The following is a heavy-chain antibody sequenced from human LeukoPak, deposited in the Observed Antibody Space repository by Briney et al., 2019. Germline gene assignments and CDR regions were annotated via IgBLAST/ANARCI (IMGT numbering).Heavy chain of an antibody. J-gene: IGHJ4*02. Sequence: GGSLRLSCAVSGFTFSSYSMHWVPQAPGKGLEWVASISYDGSNKDYADAVKGRFTISRHKSENTLHLQMNSLRAEDTAIYYCARESVGSHAIDYWGQGTLVTASS. CDR3: ARESVGSHAIDY. CDR2: ISYDGSNK. D-gene: IGHD4-23*01. CDR1: GFTFSSYS. V-gene: IGHV3-30*14.